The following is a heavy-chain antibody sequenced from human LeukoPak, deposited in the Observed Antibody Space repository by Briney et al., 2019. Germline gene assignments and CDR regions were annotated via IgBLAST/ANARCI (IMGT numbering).Heavy chain of an antibody. D-gene: IGHD1-26*01. CDR2: ISGSGGST. CDR1: GFTFSSYA. J-gene: IGHJ4*02. V-gene: IGHV3-23*01. Sequence: AGGSLRLSCAASGFTFSSYAMSWVRQAPGKGLEWVSAISGSGGSTYYADSVKGRFTISRDNSKSTLYLQMNSLRAEDTAVYYCAKEKMGATRYFDYWGQGTLVTVSS. CDR3: AKEKMGATRYFDY.